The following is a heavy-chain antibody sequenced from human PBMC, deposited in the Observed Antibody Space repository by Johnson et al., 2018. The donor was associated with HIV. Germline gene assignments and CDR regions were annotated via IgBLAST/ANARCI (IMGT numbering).Heavy chain of an antibody. J-gene: IGHJ3*02. CDR2: ISGSGGST. D-gene: IGHD1-26*01. Sequence: VQLVESGGGLVQPGGSLRVSCAASGFTFSSYVMSWVRQAPGKGLEWVSAISGSGGSTYYTDSVKGRFTISRDNSKNTLYLQMNSLRAEDTAVYYCARVRVGAFDIWGQGTMVTVSS. V-gene: IGHV3-23*04. CDR1: GFTFSSYV. CDR3: ARVRVGAFDI.